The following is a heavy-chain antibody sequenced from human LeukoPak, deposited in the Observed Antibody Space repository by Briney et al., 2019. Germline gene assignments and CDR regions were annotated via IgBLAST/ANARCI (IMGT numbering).Heavy chain of an antibody. CDR1: GYTFTGYY. CDR2: INPNSGGT. V-gene: IGHV1-2*02. Sequence: ASVKVSCKASGYTFTGYYMHWVRQAPGQGLEWMGWINPNSGGTNYAQKFQGRVTMTRDTSISTAYMELSRLRSDDTAVYYCARAGPIVVVPAALLFDPWGQGTLVTVSS. D-gene: IGHD2-2*01. CDR3: ARAGPIVVVPAALLFDP. J-gene: IGHJ5*02.